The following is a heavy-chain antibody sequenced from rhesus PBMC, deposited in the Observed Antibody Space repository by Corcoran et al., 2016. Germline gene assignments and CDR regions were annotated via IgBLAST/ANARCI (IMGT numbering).Heavy chain of an antibody. V-gene: IGHV4-73*01. D-gene: IGHD4-29*01. Sequence: QVKLQQRGEGLVKPSETLSLTCAVYGCSISGYYYWSCIGQPPGKGLEWSGYINGNSASTNYTRTLQSRGTISKDTSKNQFSLKLSSVTAADTAVYYCAREGSGGSGSWGQGVLVTVSS. CDR3: AREGSGGSGS. CDR1: GCSISGYYY. J-gene: IGHJ4*01. CDR2: INGNSAST.